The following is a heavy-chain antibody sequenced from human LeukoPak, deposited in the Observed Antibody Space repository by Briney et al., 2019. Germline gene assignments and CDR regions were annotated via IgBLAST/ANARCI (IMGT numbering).Heavy chain of an antibody. CDR3: ARLSGSYYYFDY. J-gene: IGHJ4*02. CDR2: ISLDGNNE. D-gene: IGHD1-26*01. Sequence: GGSLRLSCAASGFTFRNYYMHWVRQAPGKGLEWVAVISLDGNNEYYADSVKGRFSLSRDNSMNTLYLQLNSLRTEDTAMYYCARLSGSYYYFDYWGQGTLVTVSS. V-gene: IGHV3-30-3*01. CDR1: GFTFRNYY.